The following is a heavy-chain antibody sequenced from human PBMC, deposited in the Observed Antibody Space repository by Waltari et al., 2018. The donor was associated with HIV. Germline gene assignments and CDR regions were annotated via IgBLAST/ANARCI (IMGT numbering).Heavy chain of an antibody. CDR2: MYYSGIT. V-gene: IGHV4-39*07. CDR3: ARDSSPILAAIDY. CDR1: GGSLNISSYY. D-gene: IGHD6-19*01. J-gene: IGHJ4*02. Sequence: QMQPQESGPGLVKPSETLSPTCTVSGGSLNISSYYLGGIRQPPGKVLEWIGSMYYSGITYYKPSLKSRVTISVDTSKNQFSLKLSSVTAADTAVYYCARDSSPILAAIDYWGQGTLVTVSS.